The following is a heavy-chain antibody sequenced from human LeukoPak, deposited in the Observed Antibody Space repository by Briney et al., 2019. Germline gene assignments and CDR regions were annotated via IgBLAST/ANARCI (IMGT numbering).Heavy chain of an antibody. CDR3: AKDSSSWYYLDY. CDR1: GFTFSSYA. CDR2: ISYDGSNK. Sequence: PGRSLRLSCAASGFTFSSYAMHWARQAPGKGLEWVAVISYDGSNKYYADSVKGRFTISRDNSKNTLYLQMNSLRAEDTAVYYCAKDSSSWYYLDYWGQGTLVTVSS. J-gene: IGHJ4*02. V-gene: IGHV3-30-3*01. D-gene: IGHD6-13*01.